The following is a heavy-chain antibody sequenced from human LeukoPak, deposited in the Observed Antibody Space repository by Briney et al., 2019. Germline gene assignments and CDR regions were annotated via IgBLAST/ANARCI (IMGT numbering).Heavy chain of an antibody. CDR2: IYYSGST. J-gene: IGHJ4*02. CDR1: GGSISSGGYY. D-gene: IGHD4-11*01. V-gene: IGHV4-31*03. CDR3: ARAAGGYSNYPDY. Sequence: SETLSLTCTVSGGSISSGGYYWSWIRQHPGKGLEWTGYIYYSGSTYYNPSLKSRVTISVDTSKNQFSLKLSSVTAADTAVYYCARAAGGYSNYPDYWGQGTLVTVSS.